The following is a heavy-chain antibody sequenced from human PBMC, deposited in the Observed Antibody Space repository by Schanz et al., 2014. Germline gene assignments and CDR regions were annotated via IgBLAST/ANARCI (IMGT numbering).Heavy chain of an antibody. V-gene: IGHV4-61*02. CDR2: VYTSGST. D-gene: IGHD1-1*01. CDR1: GGSISSGSYY. J-gene: IGHJ2*01. CDR3: ARDTTWRLDL. Sequence: QVQLQESGPGLVKPSQTLSLTCSVSGGSISSGSYYWNWIRQPAGRGLEWIGPVYTSGSTNYNPTHKSRVTISLDTAKTRFPLTQTPLSAADTAVEYCARDTTWRLDLWGRGTLVTVSS.